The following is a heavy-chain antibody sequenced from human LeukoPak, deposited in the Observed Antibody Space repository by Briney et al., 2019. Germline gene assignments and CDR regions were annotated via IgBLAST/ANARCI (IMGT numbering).Heavy chain of an antibody. CDR3: ARGPGGELDH. J-gene: IGHJ4*02. V-gene: IGHV4-31*03. Sequence: TSQTLSLTCTVSGGSISSGGYYWNWIRQDPGKGLEWIGYIYYTGTTYYNPSLKSRVTLSVDTSKNQFSQKLNSVTAADSAVYYCARGPGGELDHWGQGTLVTVSS. D-gene: IGHD2-8*02. CDR1: GGSISSGGYY. CDR2: IYYTGTT.